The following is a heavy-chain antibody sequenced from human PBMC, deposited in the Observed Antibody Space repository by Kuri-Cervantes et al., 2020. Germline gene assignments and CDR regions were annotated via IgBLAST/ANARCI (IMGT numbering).Heavy chain of an antibody. CDR1: GFTFSYYG. D-gene: IGHD6-13*01. V-gene: IGHV3-13*01. CDR2: IGSAVDT. Sequence: GESLKISCAASGFTFSYYGKGLVWVSGIGSAVDTYYPGSGKGRLTISRDNSKNTLYLQMNTLRAEDTAVYYCARDKQLRIAAAGRGYYYHYGMDVWGQGTTVTVSS. J-gene: IGHJ6*02. CDR3: ARDKQLRIAAAGRGYYYHYGMDV.